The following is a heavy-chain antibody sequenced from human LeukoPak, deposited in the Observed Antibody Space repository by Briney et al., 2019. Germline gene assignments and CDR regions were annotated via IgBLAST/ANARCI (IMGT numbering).Heavy chain of an antibody. D-gene: IGHD3-3*01. CDR1: GFTFSSYA. J-gene: IGHJ5*02. V-gene: IGHV3-30*01. Sequence: GGSLRLSCAASGFTFSSYAMHWVRQAPGKGLEWVAVISYDGSNKYYADSVKGRFTISRDNSKNTLYLQMNSLRAEDTAVYYCARDACPYDFWSDPDCWFDPWGQGTLVTVSS. CDR3: ARDACPYDFWSDPDCWFDP. CDR2: ISYDGSNK.